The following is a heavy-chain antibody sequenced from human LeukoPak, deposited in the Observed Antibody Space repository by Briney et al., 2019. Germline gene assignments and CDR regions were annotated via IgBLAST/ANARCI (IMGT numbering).Heavy chain of an antibody. Sequence: TGGSLRLSCVASGFTFSNYGMSWVRQAPGKGLELVSAISGSGGSTYYADSVKGRFTISRDNSKNTLYLQMNSLRAEDTAVYYCAKSPYSYGFGYYYYGMDVWGQGTTVTVSS. CDR2: ISGSGGST. CDR1: GFTFSNYG. CDR3: AKSPYSYGFGYYYYGMDV. V-gene: IGHV3-23*01. J-gene: IGHJ6*02. D-gene: IGHD5-18*01.